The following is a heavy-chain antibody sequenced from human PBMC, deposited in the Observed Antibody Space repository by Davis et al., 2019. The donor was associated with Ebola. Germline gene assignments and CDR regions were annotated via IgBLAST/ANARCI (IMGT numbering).Heavy chain of an antibody. J-gene: IGHJ3*02. CDR1: GGSISSHY. Sequence: PSETLSLTCTVSGGSISSHYWSWIRQPPGKGLEWIGYIYYSGSTNYNPSLKSRVTISVDTSKNQFSLKLSSVTAADTAVYYCARITYYDFWSGYPGAFDIWGQGTMVTVSS. V-gene: IGHV4-59*11. CDR2: IYYSGST. D-gene: IGHD3-3*01. CDR3: ARITYYDFWSGYPGAFDI.